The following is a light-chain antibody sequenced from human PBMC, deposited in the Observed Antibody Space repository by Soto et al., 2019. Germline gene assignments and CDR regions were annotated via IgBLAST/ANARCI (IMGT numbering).Light chain of an antibody. J-gene: IGLJ2*01. CDR1: SRDVGGYNF. Sequence: QSALTQPASVSGSPGQSITISCTGTSRDVGGYNFVSWYQQHPGKAPKLMIYEVRNRPSGVSSRFSGSESGNTASLTISRLQAEDEADYYCSSYTSNSALVVFGGGTKLTVL. CDR3: SSYTSNSALVV. V-gene: IGLV2-14*01. CDR2: EVR.